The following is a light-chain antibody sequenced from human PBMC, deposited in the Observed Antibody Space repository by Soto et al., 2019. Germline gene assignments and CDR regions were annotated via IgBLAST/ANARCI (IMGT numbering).Light chain of an antibody. CDR1: SPNIGSKT. Sequence: QSVLTQPPSASGTPGQRVTISCSGSSPNIGSKTVKWYQQLPGTAPKLLIYSDNQRPSGVPDRFSGSKSGTSASLAISGLQSDDEADYYCSAWDDRLNGVVFGGGTKVTVL. J-gene: IGLJ2*01. CDR2: SDN. V-gene: IGLV1-44*01. CDR3: SAWDDRLNGVV.